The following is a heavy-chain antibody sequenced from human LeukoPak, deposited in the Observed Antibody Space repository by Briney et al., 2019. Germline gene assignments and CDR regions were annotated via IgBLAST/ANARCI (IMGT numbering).Heavy chain of an antibody. V-gene: IGHV4-30-4*08. CDR3: ARDRDYGDYGSLGGFDY. J-gene: IGHJ4*02. D-gene: IGHD4-17*01. CDR2: IYYSGST. CDR1: GGSIISYY. Sequence: NPSETLSLTCTVSGGSIISYYWSWIRQPPGKGLEWIGYIYYSGSTYYNPSLKSRVTISVDTSKNQFSLKLSSVTAADTAVYYCARDRDYGDYGSLGGFDYWGQGTLVTVSS.